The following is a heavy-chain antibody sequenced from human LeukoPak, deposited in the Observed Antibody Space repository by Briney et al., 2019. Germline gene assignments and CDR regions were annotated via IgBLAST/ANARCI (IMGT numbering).Heavy chain of an antibody. CDR3: ARNTPPYYMDV. CDR1: GYIFTSYW. J-gene: IGHJ6*03. Sequence: PGESLKISCKVSGYIFTSYWIAWVRQMPGKGLEWMGIIYPGDSDIRYSPSFKGQVTMSVDKSIDTAYLQWSSLKASDTAMYYCARNTPPYYMDVWGKGTTVTISS. CDR2: IYPGDSDI. V-gene: IGHV5-51*01.